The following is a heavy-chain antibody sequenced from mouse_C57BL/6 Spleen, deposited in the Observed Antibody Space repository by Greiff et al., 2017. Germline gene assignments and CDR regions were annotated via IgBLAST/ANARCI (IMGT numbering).Heavy chain of an antibody. J-gene: IGHJ1*03. V-gene: IGHV5-16*01. CDR3: ARDPIDYGSSHWYFDV. Sequence: EVQLVESEGGLVQPGSSMKLSCTASGFTFSDYYMAWVRQVPEKGLEWVANINYDGSSTYYLDSLKSRFIISRDNAKNILYLQMSSLKSEDTATYYCARDPIDYGSSHWYFDVWGTGTTVTVSS. D-gene: IGHD1-1*01. CDR2: INYDGSST. CDR1: GFTFSDYY.